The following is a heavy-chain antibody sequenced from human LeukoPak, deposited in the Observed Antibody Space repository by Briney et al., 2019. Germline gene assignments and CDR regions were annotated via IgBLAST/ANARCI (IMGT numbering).Heavy chain of an antibody. CDR1: GGSFSGYY. CDR3: ARVYYDSSGYGLAQYYFDY. D-gene: IGHD3-22*01. J-gene: IGHJ4*02. Sequence: SETLSLTCAVYGGSFSGYYWGWIRQPPGKGLEWIGSIYYSGSTYYNPSLKSRVTISVDTSKNQFSLKLNSVTAADTAVYYCARVYYDSSGYGLAQYYFDYWGQGTLVTVSS. CDR2: IYYSGST. V-gene: IGHV4-34*01.